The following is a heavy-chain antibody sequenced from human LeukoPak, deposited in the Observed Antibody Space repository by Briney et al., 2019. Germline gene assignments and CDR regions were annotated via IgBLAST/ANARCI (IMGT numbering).Heavy chain of an antibody. D-gene: IGHD6-19*01. Sequence: PSETLSLTCTVSGGSISSYYWGWIRQPPGKGLEWIGYIYYSGSTNYNPSLKSRVTISVDTSKNQFSLKLSSVTAADTAVYYCAREWSIAVAGNSFDYWGQGTLVTVSS. CDR3: AREWSIAVAGNSFDY. CDR2: IYYSGST. CDR1: GGSISSYY. J-gene: IGHJ4*02. V-gene: IGHV4-59*01.